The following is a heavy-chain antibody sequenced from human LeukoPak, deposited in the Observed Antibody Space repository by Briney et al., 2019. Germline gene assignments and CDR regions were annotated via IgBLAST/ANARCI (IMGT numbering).Heavy chain of an antibody. Sequence: GGSLRLSCTASGFTFSSYWMSWVRQAPGKGLEWVANIKQDGSEKDYVDSVKGRYTISRDNPKNSLFLQMNSLRAEDTAVYYCARYCGGDCYGMDVWGQGTTVTVSS. CDR3: ARYCGGDCYGMDV. CDR1: GFTFSSYW. J-gene: IGHJ6*02. D-gene: IGHD2-21*02. CDR2: IKQDGSEK. V-gene: IGHV3-7*01.